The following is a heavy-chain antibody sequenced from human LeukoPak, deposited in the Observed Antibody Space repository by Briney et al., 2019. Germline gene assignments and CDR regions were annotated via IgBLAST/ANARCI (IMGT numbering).Heavy chain of an antibody. J-gene: IGHJ4*02. CDR2: IYHSGIT. CDR3: VRATCSTSCHHDY. V-gene: IGHV4-38-2*01. CDR1: GYSISSGYY. D-gene: IGHD2-2*01. Sequence: SETLSLTCEVSGYSISSGYYWGWIRQPPGKGLEWIGSIYHSGITYYNPSLKSRVTISVDTSKNQFSLKLTSVTAADTAVYYSVRATCSTSCHHDYWGQGTLVTVSS.